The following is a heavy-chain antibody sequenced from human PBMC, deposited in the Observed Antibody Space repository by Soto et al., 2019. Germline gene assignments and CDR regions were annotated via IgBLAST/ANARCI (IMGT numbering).Heavy chain of an antibody. Sequence: SETLSLTCAVYGGSFSGYYWSWIRQPPGKGLEWIGEINHSGGAIYNPSLESRVTISVDTSKNQFSLKLTSVTAADTAVYFCAREGAYCSGGSCYGGWFQRWGQGTLVTVSS. D-gene: IGHD2-15*01. V-gene: IGHV4-34*01. CDR2: INHSGGA. J-gene: IGHJ1*01. CDR3: AREGAYCSGGSCYGGWFQR. CDR1: GGSFSGYY.